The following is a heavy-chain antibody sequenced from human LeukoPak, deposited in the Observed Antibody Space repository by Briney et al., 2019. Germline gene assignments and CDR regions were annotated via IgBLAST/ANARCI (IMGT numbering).Heavy chain of an antibody. CDR3: ARGDGYRSWYYMDV. V-gene: IGHV3-21*01. CDR2: ISSSSSYI. Sequence: GGSLILSCAASGFTFSSYSMNWVRQAPGKGLEWVSSISSSSSYIYYADSVKGRFTISRDNAKNSLYLQMNSLRAEDTAVYYCARGDGYRSWYYMDVWGKGTTVTVSS. D-gene: IGHD5-24*01. J-gene: IGHJ6*03. CDR1: GFTFSSYS.